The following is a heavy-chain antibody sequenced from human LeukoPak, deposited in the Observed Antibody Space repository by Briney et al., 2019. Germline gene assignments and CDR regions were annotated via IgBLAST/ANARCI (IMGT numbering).Heavy chain of an antibody. V-gene: IGHV4-59*08. CDR3: ARQGYYDPHAFDI. Sequence: SDTLSLTCTVSGGSLSSYYWSWIRQPPGKGLEWIGYIYYSGSTNYNPSLKSRVTISVDTSKNQFSLKLSSVTAADTAVYYCARQGYYDPHAFDIWGQGTMVTVSS. D-gene: IGHD3-22*01. CDR2: IYYSGST. J-gene: IGHJ3*02. CDR1: GGSLSSYY.